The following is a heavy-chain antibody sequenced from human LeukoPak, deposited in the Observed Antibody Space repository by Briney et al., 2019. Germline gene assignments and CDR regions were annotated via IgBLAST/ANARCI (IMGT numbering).Heavy chain of an antibody. J-gene: IGHJ4*02. CDR3: AKRAGYYYDGG. CDR1: GFTFSSYW. CDR2: ISGSGGST. Sequence: PGESXRLSCAASGFTFSSYWMSWVRQAPGKXLXWVSAISGSGGSTYYADSVKGRFTISRDNSKNTLYLQMNSLRAEDTAVYYCAKRAGYYYDGGWGQGTLVTVSS. D-gene: IGHD3-22*01. V-gene: IGHV3-23*01.